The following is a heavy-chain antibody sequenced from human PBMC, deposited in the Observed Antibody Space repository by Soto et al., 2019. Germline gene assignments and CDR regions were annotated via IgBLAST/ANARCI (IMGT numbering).Heavy chain of an antibody. Sequence: EVQLVESGGGLVKPGGSLRLSCATSGFTFSNSNINWVRQAPGKGLEWVSSITGTSTYIFYADSLKGRFIISSDNAKNSVYLQMNSLRAEDTAVYYCATWTRVGGGHGFDMWGQWTLVTVSS. D-gene: IGHD2-15*01. V-gene: IGHV3-21*01. CDR2: ITGTSTYI. J-gene: IGHJ3*02. CDR1: GFTFSNSN. CDR3: ATWTRVGGGHGFDM.